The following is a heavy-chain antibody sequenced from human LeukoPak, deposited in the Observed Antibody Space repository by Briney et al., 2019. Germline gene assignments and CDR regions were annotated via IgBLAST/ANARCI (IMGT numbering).Heavy chain of an antibody. CDR3: AKDRMDWNNRLTYYFDY. CDR1: GFTFSSYG. CDR2: IWYDGSNK. V-gene: IGHV3-33*06. D-gene: IGHD1/OR15-1a*01. Sequence: PGGSLRLSCAASGFTFSSYGMHWVCQAPGKGLEWVAVIWYDGSNKYYADSVKGRFTISRDNSKNTLYLQMNSLRAEDTAVYYCAKDRMDWNNRLTYYFDYWGQGTLVTVSS. J-gene: IGHJ4*02.